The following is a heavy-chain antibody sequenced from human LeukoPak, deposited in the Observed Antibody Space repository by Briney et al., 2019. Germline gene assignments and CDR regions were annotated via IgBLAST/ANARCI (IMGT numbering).Heavy chain of an antibody. CDR1: GGTFNSYA. V-gene: IGHV1-69*13. CDR2: IIPIFGTA. Sequence: ASVKVSCKASGGTFNSYAITWVRQAPGQGLEWMGGIIPIFGTANYAQKFQGRVTITADESTSTAYMELSSLRSEDTAVYYCASRYYDSSGYLPFDYWGQGTLVTVSS. J-gene: IGHJ4*02. D-gene: IGHD3-22*01. CDR3: ASRYYDSSGYLPFDY.